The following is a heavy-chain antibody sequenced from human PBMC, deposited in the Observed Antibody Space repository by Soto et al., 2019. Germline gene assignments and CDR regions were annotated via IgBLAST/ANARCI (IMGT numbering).Heavy chain of an antibody. CDR2: IIPIFDTR. CDR1: GGTFSNSG. V-gene: IGHV1-69*13. Sequence: SVKVSCKASGGTFSNSGISCVRQAPGQCLEWMGGIIPIFDTRNYAQKLQGRITIIADESTNTVYMELSNLRSADTGVYYCARAPILVSVTLHENYFDSWGQGTLVTVSS. D-gene: IGHD2-21*02. J-gene: IGHJ4*02. CDR3: ARAPILVSVTLHENYFDS.